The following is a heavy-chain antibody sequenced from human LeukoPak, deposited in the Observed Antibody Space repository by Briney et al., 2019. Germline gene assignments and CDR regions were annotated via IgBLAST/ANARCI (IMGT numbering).Heavy chain of an antibody. CDR1: GFTFSTYW. Sequence: GGSLRLSCSASGFTFSTYWMSWVRQAPGKGLEWVANIDQDGSQEYYVDSMKGRFTISRDNAKNSLYLQLSSLRAEDTAVYYCARDPGLMRAAACGDYWGQGTLVIVSS. CDR2: IDQDGSQE. CDR3: ARDPGLMRAAACGDY. J-gene: IGHJ4*02. D-gene: IGHD6-13*01. V-gene: IGHV3-7*01.